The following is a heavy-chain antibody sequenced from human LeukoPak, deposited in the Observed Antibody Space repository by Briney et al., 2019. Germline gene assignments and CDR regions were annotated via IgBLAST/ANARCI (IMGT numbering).Heavy chain of an antibody. J-gene: IGHJ4*02. CDR2: IVVGSGNT. CDR3: AAAPWDDYGDLYFDY. D-gene: IGHD4-17*01. Sequence: SVKVSCKAAASTFTITAKAWIGLPRGQRLEWIGWIVVGSGNTNYAQKFQERVTITRDMSTSTAYMELSSLRSEDTAVYYCAAAPWDDYGDLYFDYWGQGTLVTVSS. CDR1: ASTFTITA. V-gene: IGHV1-58*02.